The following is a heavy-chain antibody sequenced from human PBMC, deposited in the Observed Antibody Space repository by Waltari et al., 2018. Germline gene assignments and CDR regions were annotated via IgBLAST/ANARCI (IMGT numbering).Heavy chain of an antibody. D-gene: IGHD6-6*01. J-gene: IGHJ4*01. V-gene: IGHV1-2*02. CDR3: ARGSIAAGSFDY. CDR2: IDPNSGAT. CDR1: GYTFTGYY. Sequence: QVQLVQSGAEVKKPGASVKVSCEASGYTFTGYYLHWVRQAPGQGLAGRGWIDPNSGATNYAQKFLGRVTMTRDTSISTAYMELSRLRSDDTAFYYCARGSIAAGSFDYWGQGTLVTVSS.